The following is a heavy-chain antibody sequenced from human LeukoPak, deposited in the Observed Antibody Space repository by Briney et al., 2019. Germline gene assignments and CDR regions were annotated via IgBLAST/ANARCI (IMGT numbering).Heavy chain of an antibody. CDR3: ARDVDTAVAVDY. J-gene: IGHJ4*02. D-gene: IGHD5-18*01. CDR2: INHSGST. V-gene: IGHV4-34*01. CDR1: GGSFSGYY. Sequence: SETLSLTCAVYGGSFSGYYWSWIRQPPGKGLEWIGEINHSGSTNYNPSLKSRVTISVDTSKNQFSLKLSSVTAADTAVYYCARDVDTAVAVDYWGQGTLVTVSS.